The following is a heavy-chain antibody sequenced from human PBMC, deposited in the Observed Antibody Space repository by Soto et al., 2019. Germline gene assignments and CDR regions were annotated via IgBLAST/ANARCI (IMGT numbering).Heavy chain of an antibody. CDR2: INPSGDTT. CDR3: ARDRTGAAYFDY. J-gene: IGHJ4*02. Sequence: QVQLVQSGAEVKKPGTSVKVSCKASGFTVTNYYMHWLRLAPGQGPEWMGLINPSGDTTSFAPKFRGRVTVTRHTSTSTIYMEMRCLRSNDPAFYYCARDRTGAAYFDYWGLGTLVTVS. CDR1: GFTVTNYY. V-gene: IGHV1-46*03. D-gene: IGHD1-26*01.